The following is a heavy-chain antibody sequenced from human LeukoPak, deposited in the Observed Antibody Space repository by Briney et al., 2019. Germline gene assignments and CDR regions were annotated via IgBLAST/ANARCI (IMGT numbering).Heavy chain of an antibody. CDR1: GYTFTGYG. D-gene: IGHD3-3*01. J-gene: IGHJ6*03. Sequence: ASVKVSCKASGYTFTGYGISWVRQAPGQGLEWMGWISAYNGNTNYAQKLQGRVTMTTDTSTSTAYMELRSLRSDDTAVYYCARALSSRPWVYYDFWSSYYYYMDVWGKGTTVTVSS. CDR2: ISAYNGNT. V-gene: IGHV1-18*01. CDR3: ARALSSRPWVYYDFWSSYYYYMDV.